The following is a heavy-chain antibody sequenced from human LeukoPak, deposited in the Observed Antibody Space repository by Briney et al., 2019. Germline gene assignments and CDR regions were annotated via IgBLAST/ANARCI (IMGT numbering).Heavy chain of an antibody. J-gene: IGHJ3*02. V-gene: IGHV4-59*01. D-gene: IGHD2-2*01. CDR3: EGGIRYCSSTSCYPLDAFDI. CDR1: CRSISSDY. Sequence: SETQSLTCTFSCRSISSDYWSSIRKPPGKGLESIGYIDYSGSTNYNPSLKSRVTISVDTSKNQFSLKLSSVTAADTAVYYGEGGIRYCSSTSCYPLDAFDIWGQGTMVTVSS. CDR2: IDYSGST.